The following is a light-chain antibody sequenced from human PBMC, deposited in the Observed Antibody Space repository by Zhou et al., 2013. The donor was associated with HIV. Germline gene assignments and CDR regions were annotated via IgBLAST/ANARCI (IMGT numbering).Light chain of an antibody. J-gene: IGKJ3*01. CDR3: QKCNSDPFT. CDR2: AAS. V-gene: IGKV1-27*01. CDR1: QDISNH. Sequence: DIQMTQSPSSLSASVGDRVAITCRARQDISNHLAWYQQKPGKPPELLMYAASTLQSGVPSRFSGSGSGTHFTLTISSLQPEDVGAYFCQKCNSDPFTFGPGTKVHIK.